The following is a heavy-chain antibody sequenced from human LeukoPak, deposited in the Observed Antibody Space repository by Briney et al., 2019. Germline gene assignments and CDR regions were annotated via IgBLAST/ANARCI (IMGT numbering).Heavy chain of an antibody. D-gene: IGHD2-2*01. CDR2: IKSDASNP. CDR1: GFTFGSYR. V-gene: IGHV3-74*01. J-gene: IGHJ6*02. Sequence: PGGSLRLSCAASGFTFGSYRMHWVRLAPGKGLVWVSHIKSDASNPGYADSVKGRFTISRDNAKNPLFLQMDSLRAEDTAVYFCTREGLPAGLDVWGRGTTVTVSS. CDR3: TREGLPAGLDV.